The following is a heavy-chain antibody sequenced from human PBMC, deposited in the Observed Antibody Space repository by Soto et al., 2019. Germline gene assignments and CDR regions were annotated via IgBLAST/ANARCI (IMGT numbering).Heavy chain of an antibody. V-gene: IGHV3-23*01. CDR2: ISGSGGST. CDR3: ARDPTMYCSSTSCLPGWFDP. D-gene: IGHD2-2*01. J-gene: IGHJ5*02. Sequence: PGGSLRLSCAASGFTFSSYAMTWVRQAPGKGLEWVSVISGSGGSTYFADSVKGRFTISRDNSKNTLYLQMSSLRAEDTALYYCARDPTMYCSSTSCLPGWFDPWG. CDR1: GFTFSSYA.